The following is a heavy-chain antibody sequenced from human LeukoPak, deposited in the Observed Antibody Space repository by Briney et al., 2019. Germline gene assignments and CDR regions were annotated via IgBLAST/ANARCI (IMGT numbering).Heavy chain of an antibody. CDR2: ISSSSSYI. V-gene: IGHV3-21*01. D-gene: IGHD3-10*01. Sequence: PGGSLRLSCAASGFTFSFYSMNWVRQAPGKGLEWVSSISSSSSYIYYADSVKGRFTISRDNAKNSLYLQMNSLRAEDTAVYYCARDGIDYGSGSYYPPFDYWGQGTLVTVSS. CDR1: GFTFSFYS. J-gene: IGHJ4*02. CDR3: ARDGIDYGSGSYYPPFDY.